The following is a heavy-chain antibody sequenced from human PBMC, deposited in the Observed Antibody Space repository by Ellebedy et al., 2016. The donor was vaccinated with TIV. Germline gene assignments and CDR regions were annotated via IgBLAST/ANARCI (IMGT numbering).Heavy chain of an antibody. D-gene: IGHD5-18*01. J-gene: IGHJ4*02. V-gene: IGHV3-33*01. Sequence: GESLKISXVASGFTFSEHSMHWVRQAPGKGLEWVAVIWYDGSLTYYGDSMKGRFSISRDNANNTLYLQMNNLRAEDTAVYYCARDVHTAVAPYFAYWGQGTLVTVSS. CDR2: IWYDGSLT. CDR1: GFTFSEHS. CDR3: ARDVHTAVAPYFAY.